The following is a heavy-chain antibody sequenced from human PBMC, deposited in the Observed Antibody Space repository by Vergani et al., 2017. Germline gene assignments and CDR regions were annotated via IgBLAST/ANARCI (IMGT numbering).Heavy chain of an antibody. CDR3: ARGRSISARIAYFDY. D-gene: IGHD6-6*01. V-gene: IGHV4-34*01. CDR1: GGSFSGYY. J-gene: IGHJ4*02. CDR2: INHSGST. Sequence: QVQLQQWGAGLLKPSETLSLTCAVYGGSFSGYYWSWIRQPPGKGLEWIGEINHSGSTNYNQSLKSRVTLSVDTSKYQFTLKLSSVTAADTAVYYCARGRSISARIAYFDYWGQGTLVTVSS.